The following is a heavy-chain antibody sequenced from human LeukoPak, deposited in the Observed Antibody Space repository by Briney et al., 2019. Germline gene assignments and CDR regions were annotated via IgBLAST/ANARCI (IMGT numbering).Heavy chain of an antibody. CDR3: ARDYYGSGSYYDGGY. CDR1: GYTFTGYY. Sequence: ASVKVSCKASGYTFTGYYMHWVRQAPGRGLEWMGRINPNSGGTNYAQKFQGRVTMTRDTSISTAYMELSRLRSDDTAVYYCARDYYGSGSYYDGGYWGQGTLVTVSS. J-gene: IGHJ4*02. V-gene: IGHV1-2*06. D-gene: IGHD3-10*01. CDR2: INPNSGGT.